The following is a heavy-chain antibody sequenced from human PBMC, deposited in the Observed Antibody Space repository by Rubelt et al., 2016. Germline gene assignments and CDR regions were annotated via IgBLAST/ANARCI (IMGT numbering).Heavy chain of an antibody. J-gene: IGHJ4*02. CDR2: VRFDGTRT. V-gene: IGHV3-30*02. Sequence: QAPGKGLEWVAVVRFDGTRTYYADSVRGRFTMSRDNSRSTLYLQMNSLRAEDTAVYYCAKDRAAMVPKPYYFDYWGQGTLVTVSS. D-gene: IGHD5-18*01. CDR3: AKDRAAMVPKPYYFDY.